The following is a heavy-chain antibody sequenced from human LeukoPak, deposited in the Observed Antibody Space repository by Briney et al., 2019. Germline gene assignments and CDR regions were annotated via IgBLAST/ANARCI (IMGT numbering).Heavy chain of an antibody. Sequence: GGSLRLSCAASGFTFSSYSMNWVRQAPGKGLEWVSSISSSSSYIYYADSVKGRFTISRDNAKNSLYLQMNGLRAEDTAVYYCARDRGLNWNYSFDYWGQGTLVTVSS. CDR3: ARDRGLNWNYSFDY. D-gene: IGHD1-7*01. CDR1: GFTFSSYS. V-gene: IGHV3-21*01. CDR2: ISSSSSYI. J-gene: IGHJ4*02.